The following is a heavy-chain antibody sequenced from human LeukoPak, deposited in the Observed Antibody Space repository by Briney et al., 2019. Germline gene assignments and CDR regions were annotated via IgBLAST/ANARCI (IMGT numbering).Heavy chain of an antibody. J-gene: IGHJ5*02. D-gene: IGHD3-22*01. CDR2: MYYSGST. V-gene: IGHV4-30-4*01. CDR1: GGSITSGDYY. CDR3: DRPYYYDSRIDP. Sequence: SETLSLTCTVSGGSITSGDYYWSWIRQPPGKGLEWIAYMYYSGSTYYNPSLKSRVTMSADTSKNQFSLKLSSVTAADTAVYYCDRPYYYDSRIDPWGQGTLVTVSS.